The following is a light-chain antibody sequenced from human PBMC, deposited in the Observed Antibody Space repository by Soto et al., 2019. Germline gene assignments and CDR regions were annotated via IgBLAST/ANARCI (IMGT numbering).Light chain of an antibody. CDR1: SSNIGAGYD. CDR2: GHT. V-gene: IGLV1-40*01. J-gene: IGLJ2*01. Sequence: QSVLTQPPSVSGAPGQRDTISCTGSSSNIGAGYDVHWYQQLPGRAPKLLIYGHTNRPSGVPDRFSGSKSGTSASLAITGLHAEDEADYYCLSFDSSLSVVFGGGTKLTVL. CDR3: LSFDSSLSVV.